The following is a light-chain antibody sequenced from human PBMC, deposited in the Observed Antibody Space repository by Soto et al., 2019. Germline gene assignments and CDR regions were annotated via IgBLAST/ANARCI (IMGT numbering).Light chain of an antibody. J-gene: IGKJ1*01. Sequence: EIMMTHSPATLSVSPVGRATLSCRANQFVTSNLAWYQQKPGQAPRLLIYGASTRATGIPARFSGSGSGTEFTLTISSLQSEDFAVYYCQQYNIWPRTFGQGTKVDI. CDR3: QQYNIWPRT. CDR2: GAS. V-gene: IGKV3-15*01. CDR1: QFVTSN.